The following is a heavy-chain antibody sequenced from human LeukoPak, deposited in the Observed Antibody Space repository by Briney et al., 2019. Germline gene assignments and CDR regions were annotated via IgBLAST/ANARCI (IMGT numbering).Heavy chain of an antibody. CDR2: IKKDGSEK. J-gene: IGHJ4*02. CDR3: ARFLYGDYGFGY. Sequence: GGSLRLSCAASGFTFSSYWMTWVRQAPGKGLEWVANIKKDGSEKYYVDSLRGRFTISRDNAKNSLYLQMNSLRAEDTAVYYCARFLYGDYGFGYWGQGTLVTVSS. V-gene: IGHV3-7*03. CDR1: GFTFSSYW. D-gene: IGHD4-17*01.